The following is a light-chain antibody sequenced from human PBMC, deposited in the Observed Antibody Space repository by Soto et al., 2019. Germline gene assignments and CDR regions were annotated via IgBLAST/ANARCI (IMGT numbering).Light chain of an antibody. J-gene: IGLJ2*01. CDR2: DVN. CDR3: SSYAPSDVV. V-gene: IGLV2-8*01. Sequence: QSALTQPPSASGSPGQSVTISCTGTPSDVGGSNSVSWYQQHPGKAPNLMIYDVNKRPSGVPDRFSGSKSGNTASLTVSGLQAAEEAYYLCSSYAPSDVVFGGGTKLTVL. CDR1: PSDVGGSNS.